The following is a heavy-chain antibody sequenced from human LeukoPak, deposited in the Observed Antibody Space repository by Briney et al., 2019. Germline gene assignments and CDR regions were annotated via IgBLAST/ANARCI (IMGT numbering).Heavy chain of an antibody. D-gene: IGHD2-15*01. Sequence: SVKVSCKASGGSFNTYVITWVRQAPGQGLEWMGRIIPILDVANFAQKFQGRVTITADKSTNTAHMELSGLRSEDTAVYYCAKDMGGEIVVVAATWGQGTLVTVSS. CDR3: AKDMGGEIVVVAAT. CDR1: GGSFNTYV. CDR2: IIPILDVA. V-gene: IGHV1-69*04. J-gene: IGHJ5*02.